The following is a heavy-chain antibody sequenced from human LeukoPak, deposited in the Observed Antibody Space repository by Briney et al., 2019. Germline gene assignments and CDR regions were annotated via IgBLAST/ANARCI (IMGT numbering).Heavy chain of an antibody. V-gene: IGHV3-23*01. D-gene: IGHD4-11*01. Sequence: PGGSLRLSCAASGFTFSSYGMSWVRQAPGKGLEWVSSINGSVGVTYYADSVRGRFTISRDNAKNSLYLQMNSLRAEDTAVYYCARDTDGWFDPWGQGTLVTVSS. J-gene: IGHJ5*02. CDR2: INGSVGVT. CDR1: GFTFSSYG. CDR3: ARDTDGWFDP.